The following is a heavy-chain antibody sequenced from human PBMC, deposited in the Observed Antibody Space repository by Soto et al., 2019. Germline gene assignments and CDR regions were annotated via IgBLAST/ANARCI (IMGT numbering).Heavy chain of an antibody. V-gene: IGHV4-59*01. Sequence: SETLSLTCTVSGGSISTYDWSWIRQSPGKGLEWIGCIYCSGSTNYNPSLKSRVTIAVDTSKNQFSLKLSSVTAADTAVYYCARVVAAASHYFDYWGQGALVTVSS. J-gene: IGHJ4*02. CDR1: GGSISTYD. D-gene: IGHD2-15*01. CDR3: ARVVAAASHYFDY. CDR2: IYCSGST.